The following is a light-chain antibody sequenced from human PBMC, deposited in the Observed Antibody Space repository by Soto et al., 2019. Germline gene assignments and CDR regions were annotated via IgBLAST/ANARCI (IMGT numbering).Light chain of an antibody. CDR1: SSDVGAYNY. J-gene: IGLJ1*01. CDR3: SSYTSSSTLV. Sequence: QPALNQPASVSGSPGQSITISCTGTSSDVGAYNYVSWYQQHPGKAPKLLIYDVSNRPSGVSNRFSGSKSGNTASLTISGLQAEDESDYYCSSYTSSSTLVFGTGTKVTVL. CDR2: DVS. V-gene: IGLV2-14*01.